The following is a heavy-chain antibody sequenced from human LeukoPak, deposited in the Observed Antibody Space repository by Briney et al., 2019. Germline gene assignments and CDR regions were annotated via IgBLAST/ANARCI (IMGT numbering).Heavy chain of an antibody. Sequence: GGSLRLSCAASGFTFNNYNMIWVRQAPGKGLEWVSSIVSSSTYIYYADSVKGRFTISRDNSKNTLYLQMGSLRAEDMAVYYCARVEGYSFDYWGQGTLVTVSS. J-gene: IGHJ4*02. CDR2: IVSSSTYI. V-gene: IGHV3-21*01. CDR3: ARVEGYSFDY. D-gene: IGHD3-22*01. CDR1: GFTFNNYN.